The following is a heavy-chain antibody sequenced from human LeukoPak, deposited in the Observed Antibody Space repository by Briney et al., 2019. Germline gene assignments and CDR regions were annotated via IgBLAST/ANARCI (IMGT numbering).Heavy chain of an antibody. CDR3: ARGAIVGHAFDI. CDR2: IWYDGSNK. D-gene: IGHD3-22*01. J-gene: IGHJ3*02. Sequence: GGSLRLSCAASGFTFSSYGMHWVRQAPGKGLEWVAVIWYDGSNKYYADSVKGRFTISRDNSKNTLYLQMNSLRAEDTAVYYCARGAIVGHAFDIWGQGKMVTVSS. V-gene: IGHV3-33*01. CDR1: GFTFSSYG.